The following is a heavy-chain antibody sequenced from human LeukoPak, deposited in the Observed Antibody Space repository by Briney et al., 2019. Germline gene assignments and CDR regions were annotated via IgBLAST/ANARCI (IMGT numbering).Heavy chain of an antibody. V-gene: IGHV3-53*01. CDR1: GFTVSSNY. D-gene: IGHD4-17*01. CDR3: ATSSYGAYFDY. J-gene: IGHJ4*02. CDR2: IYNGYYT. Sequence: GGSLRLSCAASGFTVSSNYKSWVRQAPGKGLEWLSVIYNGYYTYYADTVKGRFTISRDNSKNTLYLQMNSLRVEDTAVYYCATSSYGAYFDYWGQGTPVTVSS.